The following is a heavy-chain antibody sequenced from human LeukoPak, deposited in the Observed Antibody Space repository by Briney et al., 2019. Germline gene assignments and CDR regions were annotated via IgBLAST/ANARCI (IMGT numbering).Heavy chain of an antibody. D-gene: IGHD3-10*01. V-gene: IGHV3-20*04. J-gene: IGHJ4*02. CDR1: GFTFDDYG. CDR3: AREYYGSGSYHNAGY. Sequence: PGGSLRLSCAASGFTFDDYGMSWVRQAPGKGLEWVSGINWNGGRTGYADSVKGRFTISRDNAKKSLYVQMNSLRAEDTALYYCAREYYGSGSYHNAGYWGQGTLVTVSS. CDR2: INWNGGRT.